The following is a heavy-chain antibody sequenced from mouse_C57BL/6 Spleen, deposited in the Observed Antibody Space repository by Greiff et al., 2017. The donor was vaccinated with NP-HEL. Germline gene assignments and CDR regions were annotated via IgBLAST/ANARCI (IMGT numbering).Heavy chain of an antibody. J-gene: IGHJ2*01. Sequence: EVQLQESGPELVKPGDSVKISCKASGYSFTGYFMNWVMQSHGKSLEWIGRINPYNGDTFYNQKFKGKATLTVDKSSSTAHMELRSLTSEDSAVYYCARGGSIYYDYDIDYWGQGTTLTVSS. V-gene: IGHV1-20*01. D-gene: IGHD2-4*01. CDR1: GYSFTGYF. CDR3: ARGGSIYYDYDIDY. CDR2: INPYNGDT.